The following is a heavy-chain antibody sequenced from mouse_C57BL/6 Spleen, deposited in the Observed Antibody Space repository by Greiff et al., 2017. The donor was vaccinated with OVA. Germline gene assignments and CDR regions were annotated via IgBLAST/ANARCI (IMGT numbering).Heavy chain of an antibody. D-gene: IGHD2-1*01. V-gene: IGHV1-64*01. J-gene: IGHJ1*03. CDR2: IPPNSGST. CDR3: ARRFYYCKGWYFDV. Sequence: QVQLQQPGAELVKPGASVKLSCKASGYTFTSYWMHWVKQRPGQGLEWIGLIPPNSGSTNYNEKFKSKATLTVDKSSSTAYMQLSSLTSEDSAVYYCARRFYYCKGWYFDVWGTGTTVTVSS. CDR1: GYTFTSYW.